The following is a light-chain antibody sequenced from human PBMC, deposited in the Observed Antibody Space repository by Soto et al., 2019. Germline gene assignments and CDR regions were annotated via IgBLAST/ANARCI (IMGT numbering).Light chain of an antibody. Sequence: QSVLTQPPSASRTPGQTVTISCSGSRSNIGSNSIYWLQQLPGAAPKLLIFGNDQRPPGVPDRFSGSKSGTSASLAISGLRSEDEGDYYCAVWDDSLSGVVFGGGTKLTVL. CDR2: GND. V-gene: IGLV1-47*01. J-gene: IGLJ3*02. CDR1: RSNIGSNS. CDR3: AVWDDSLSGVV.